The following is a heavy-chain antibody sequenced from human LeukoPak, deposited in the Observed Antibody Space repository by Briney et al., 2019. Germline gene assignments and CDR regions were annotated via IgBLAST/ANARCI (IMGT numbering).Heavy chain of an antibody. CDR1: DYSISSGYY. CDR2: MYHSGST. V-gene: IGHV4-38-2*01. D-gene: IGHD3-10*01. CDR3: ARHAYYSGSGRNRYFYYTDV. J-gene: IGHJ6*03. Sequence: SETLSLTCAVSDYSISSGYYWGGIRQSPGKGLEWIGSMYHSGSTYYNPSLKSRVTMSVDTSKNQFSLNLSSVTAADTAVYYCARHAYYSGSGRNRYFYYTDVWGKGTTVTVSS.